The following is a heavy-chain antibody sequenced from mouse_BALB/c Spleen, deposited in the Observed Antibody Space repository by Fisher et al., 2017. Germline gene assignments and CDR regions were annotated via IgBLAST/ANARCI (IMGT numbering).Heavy chain of an antibody. CDR3: ARYYGSSYAMDY. Sequence: KFKGKATLTVDNSSSTAYMELRSLTSEDSAVYYCARYYGSSYAMDYWGQGTSVTVSS. D-gene: IGHD1-1*01. V-gene: IGHV1-26*01. J-gene: IGHJ4*01.